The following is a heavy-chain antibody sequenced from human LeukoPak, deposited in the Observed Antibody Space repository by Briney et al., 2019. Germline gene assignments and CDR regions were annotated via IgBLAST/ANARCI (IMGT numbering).Heavy chain of an antibody. CDR3: TTGYGHSDFDY. CDR1: GFTITNAR. CDR2: IKSKIDGGTT. J-gene: IGHJ4*02. V-gene: IGHV3-15*01. D-gene: IGHD3-3*02. Sequence: GGSLRLSCAASGFTITNARMGWVHQVTGKGLEWVGLIKSKIDGGTTDFAAPVKGRFTISIDDSKHTLYLQMNSLKSEDTGVYYCTTGYGHSDFDYWGQGTLVTVSS.